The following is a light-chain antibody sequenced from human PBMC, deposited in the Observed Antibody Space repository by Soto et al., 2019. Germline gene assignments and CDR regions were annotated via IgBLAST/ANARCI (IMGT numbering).Light chain of an antibody. J-gene: IGKJ5*01. Sequence: ILMTQSPATLSASPGEAVTLSCRASQSVTSSYLAWYQQKPGQAPRLLIYDVSIRATGVPARFSGTGSETDFTLTISGLQSEDSAVYFCQQYNNWPFSFGQGTRLEIK. CDR2: DVS. V-gene: IGKV3-15*01. CDR1: QSVTSSY. CDR3: QQYNNWPFS.